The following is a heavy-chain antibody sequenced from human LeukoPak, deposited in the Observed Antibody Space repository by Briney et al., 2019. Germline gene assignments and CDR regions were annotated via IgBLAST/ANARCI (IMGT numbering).Heavy chain of an antibody. J-gene: IGHJ4*02. D-gene: IGHD3-3*01. CDR2: ISGYSGNT. Sequence: ASVKVSCRAFGYNSISYGISWVRQAPGQGFEWMGWISGYSGNTHYAQNLQGRVSMTTDTSTSTAYMELRSLGSDDTAVYYCARPSGYYDYWNGYYIWGQGTLVTVSS. V-gene: IGHV1-18*01. CDR3: ARPSGYYDYWNGYYI. CDR1: GYNSISYG.